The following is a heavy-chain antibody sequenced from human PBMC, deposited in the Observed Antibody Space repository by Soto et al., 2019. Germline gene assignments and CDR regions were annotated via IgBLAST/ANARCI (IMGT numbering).Heavy chain of an antibody. V-gene: IGHV3-23*01. CDR1: GFTFSSYA. CDR2: ISGSGGST. CDR3: AKTYKWELRGYFQH. D-gene: IGHD1-26*01. J-gene: IGHJ1*01. Sequence: EVQLLESGGGLVQPGGSLRLSCAASGFTFSSYAMSWVRQAPGKGLEWVSAISGSGGSTYYAEYVKGRFTISRDNSKNTLYQQMNSLRAEDTAVYYCAKTYKWELRGYFQHWGQGTLVTVSS.